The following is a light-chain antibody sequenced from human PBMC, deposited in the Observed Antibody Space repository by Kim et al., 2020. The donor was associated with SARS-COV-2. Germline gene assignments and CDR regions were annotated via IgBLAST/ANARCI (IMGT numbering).Light chain of an antibody. J-gene: IGLJ3*02. Sequence: GASVKLTCTLRSGHSSYAIACHQQQPEKGPRYLMKLNSDGSHSKGDGIPDRFSGSSSGAERYLTISSLQSEDEADYYCQTWGTGEVFGGGTQLTVL. V-gene: IGLV4-69*01. CDR2: LNSDGSH. CDR1: SGHSSYA. CDR3: QTWGTGEV.